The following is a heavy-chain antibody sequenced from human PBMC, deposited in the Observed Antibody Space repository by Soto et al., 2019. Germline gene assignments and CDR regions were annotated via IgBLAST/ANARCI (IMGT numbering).Heavy chain of an antibody. V-gene: IGHV3-33*01. J-gene: IGHJ5*02. Sequence: GGSLRLSCAASGFTFSSYGMHWVRQAPGKGLEWVAVIWYDGSNKYYADPVKGRFTISRDNSKNTLYLQMNSLRAEDTAVYYCARDRKTYYYGSGSLNWFDPWGQGTLVTVSS. CDR1: GFTFSSYG. CDR3: ARDRKTYYYGSGSLNWFDP. CDR2: IWYDGSNK. D-gene: IGHD3-10*01.